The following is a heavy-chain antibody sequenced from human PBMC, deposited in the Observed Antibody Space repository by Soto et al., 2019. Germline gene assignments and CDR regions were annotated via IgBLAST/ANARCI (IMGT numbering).Heavy chain of an antibody. CDR1: GGSFSGYY. D-gene: IGHD6-6*01. J-gene: IGHJ4*02. CDR2: INHSGST. V-gene: IGHV4-34*01. CDR3: ARVRDAFSYSSSFSS. Sequence: SETLSLTCAVYGGSFSGYYWSWIRQPPGKGLEWIGEINHSGSTNYNPSLKSRVTISVDTSKNQFSLKLSSVTAADTAVYYCARVRDAFSYSSSFSSWGQGTLVTVSS.